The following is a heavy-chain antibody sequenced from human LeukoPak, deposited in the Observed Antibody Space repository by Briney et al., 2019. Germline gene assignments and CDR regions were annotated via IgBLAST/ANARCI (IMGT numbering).Heavy chain of an antibody. Sequence: ASVKVSCKVSGYTLTELSMHWVRQAPGKGLEWMGGFDPENGETIYAQKFQGRVTMTEDTSTDTAYMELSSLRSEDTAVYYCATDLRLRSYSPRLPDYWGQGTLVTVSS. D-gene: IGHD1-26*01. CDR1: GYTLTELS. J-gene: IGHJ4*02. CDR3: ATDLRLRSYSPRLPDY. CDR2: FDPENGET. V-gene: IGHV1-24*01.